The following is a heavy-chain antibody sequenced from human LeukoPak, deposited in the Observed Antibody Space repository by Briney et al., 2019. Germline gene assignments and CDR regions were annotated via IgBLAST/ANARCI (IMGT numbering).Heavy chain of an antibody. CDR1: GYTFTSYD. J-gene: IGHJ4*02. Sequence: ASVKVSCKASGYTFTSYDINWVRQATGQGLEWMGWMNPNSGNTGYAQKFQGRVTITRNTSISTAYMELSSLRSEDTAVYYCARANVPLGDYVYDYWGQGTLVTASS. CDR2: MNPNSGNT. CDR3: ARANVPLGDYVYDY. V-gene: IGHV1-8*03. D-gene: IGHD4-17*01.